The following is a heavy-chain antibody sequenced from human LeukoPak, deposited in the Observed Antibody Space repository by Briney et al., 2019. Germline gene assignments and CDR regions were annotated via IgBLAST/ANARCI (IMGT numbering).Heavy chain of an antibody. D-gene: IGHD3-10*01. Sequence: QPGGSLRLSCAASGFTFNSYAMSWVRQAPGKGLEWVSAISPSGPDTYYADSVKGRFTISRDNSKNTLFLQMSSLRAEASAVYYCAKRGGYETMAAFDYWGQGTLVTVSS. CDR1: GFTFNSYA. CDR2: ISPSGPDT. V-gene: IGHV3-23*01. J-gene: IGHJ4*02. CDR3: AKRGGYETMAAFDY.